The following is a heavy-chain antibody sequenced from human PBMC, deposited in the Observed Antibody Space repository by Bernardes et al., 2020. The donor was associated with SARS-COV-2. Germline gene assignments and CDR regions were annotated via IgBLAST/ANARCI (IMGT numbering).Heavy chain of an antibody. CDR1: GFSLNTSGLC. V-gene: IGHV2-5*02. J-gene: IGHJ5*02. Sequence: SGPTLVKPTQTLTLTCTFSGFSLNTSGLCVGWIRQPPGKALEWLALIYWDDDKRYSPSLKTRLTITKDTSKNQVVLTMTNMAPVDTATYYCAHWFGMITRAWFDPWGQGILVTVSS. CDR2: IYWDDDK. CDR3: AHWFGMITRAWFDP. D-gene: IGHD3-16*01.